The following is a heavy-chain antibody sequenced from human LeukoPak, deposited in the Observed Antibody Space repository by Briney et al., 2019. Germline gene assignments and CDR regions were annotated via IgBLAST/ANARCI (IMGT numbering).Heavy chain of an antibody. Sequence: GGSLRLSCSASGFTFSSYAMHWVRQAPGKGLEYVSAISRSGDSIYYADSVKGRISISRDNSKNTLYLQMSSLRAEDTAVYYCAKDWATLDYWGQGTLVTVSS. CDR3: AKDWATLDY. J-gene: IGHJ4*02. CDR2: ISRSGDSI. D-gene: IGHD2-15*01. V-gene: IGHV3-64D*06. CDR1: GFTFSSYA.